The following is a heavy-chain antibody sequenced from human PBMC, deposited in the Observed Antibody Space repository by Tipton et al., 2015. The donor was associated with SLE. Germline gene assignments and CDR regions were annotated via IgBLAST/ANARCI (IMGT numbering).Heavy chain of an antibody. CDR3: ARVPDTMVRGRHAFDI. CDR1: GGSFSGYY. V-gene: IGHV4-59*06. CDR2: IYYSGST. D-gene: IGHD3-10*01. J-gene: IGHJ3*02. Sequence: TLSLTCAVYGGSFSGYYWSWIRQPAGKGLEWIGYIYYSGSTYYNPSLKSRVTISVDTSKNQFSLKLSSVTAADTAVYYCARVPDTMVRGRHAFDIWGQGTMVTVSS.